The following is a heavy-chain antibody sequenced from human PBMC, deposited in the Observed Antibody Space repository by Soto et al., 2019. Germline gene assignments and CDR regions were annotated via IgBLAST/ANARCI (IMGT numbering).Heavy chain of an antibody. Sequence: QVQLVESGGGVVQPGRSLRLSCAASGFPFTSYGMHWVRQAPGKGLEWVAVIWYDGSKKDYADSVKGRFTISRDNSNNTLYMQMNSLRAEDTAVYYCARGTTMVSLDYWGQGTLVTVSS. CDR1: GFPFTSYG. D-gene: IGHD2-8*01. CDR3: ARGTTMVSLDY. V-gene: IGHV3-33*01. J-gene: IGHJ4*02. CDR2: IWYDGSKK.